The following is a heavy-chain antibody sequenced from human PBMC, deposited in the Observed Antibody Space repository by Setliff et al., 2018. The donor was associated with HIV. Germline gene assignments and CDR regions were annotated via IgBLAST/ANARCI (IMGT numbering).Heavy chain of an antibody. CDR3: AKGSPRYDSRGHPDS. D-gene: IGHD3-22*01. CDR1: GFTFHEYS. CDR2: VYWNSDSL. J-gene: IGHJ4*02. Sequence: SLKISCTASGFTFHEYSMHWVRQAPGEGLEWVSGVYWNSDSLGYADSVQGRFVISRDNAKKSLYLQMNSLKTEDTALYYCAKGSPRYDSRGHPDSWGQGTLVTVSS. V-gene: IGHV3-9*01.